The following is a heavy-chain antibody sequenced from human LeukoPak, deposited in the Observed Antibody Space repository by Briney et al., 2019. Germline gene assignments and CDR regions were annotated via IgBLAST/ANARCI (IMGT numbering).Heavy chain of an antibody. CDR2: ISAYNGNT. J-gene: IGHJ4*02. CDR3: ARDVFYDSSGYYYGSTLHFDY. Sequence: AAVKVSCKASGYTFTSYGISWVRQAPGQGLEWMGWISAYNGNTNYAQKLHGRVTMTTDTSTSTAYMELRSLRSDDTAVYYCARDVFYDSSGYYYGSTLHFDYWGQGTLVTVSS. V-gene: IGHV1-18*01. CDR1: GYTFTSYG. D-gene: IGHD3-22*01.